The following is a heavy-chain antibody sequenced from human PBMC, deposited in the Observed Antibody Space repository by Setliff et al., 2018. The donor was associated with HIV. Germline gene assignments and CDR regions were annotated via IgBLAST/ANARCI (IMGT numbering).Heavy chain of an antibody. J-gene: IGHJ4*02. CDR1: GYTFTRYG. D-gene: IGHD2-2*01. CDR2: ISANNGNT. Sequence: ASVKVSCKASGYTFTRYGISWVRQAPGQGLEWMGWISANNGNTKYAQRLQGRVTMTTDTSTSTAYMELRSLRSDDTAVYYCARGATSTYYFDYWGQGTLVTVSS. CDR3: ARGATSTYYFDY. V-gene: IGHV1-18*01.